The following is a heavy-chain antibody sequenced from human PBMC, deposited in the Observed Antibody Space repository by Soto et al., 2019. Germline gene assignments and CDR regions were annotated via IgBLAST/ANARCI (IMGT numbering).Heavy chain of an antibody. Sequence: ASVKVSCKASGYTFTSYYMHWVRQAPGQGLEWMGIINPSGGSTSYAQKFQGRVTMTRDTSTSTVYMELSSLRSEDTAVYYCARDGAYYDFWSGSPAYMDVWGKGTTVTDSS. CDR3: ARDGAYYDFWSGSPAYMDV. CDR2: INPSGGST. CDR1: GYTFTSYY. D-gene: IGHD3-3*01. J-gene: IGHJ6*03. V-gene: IGHV1-46*03.